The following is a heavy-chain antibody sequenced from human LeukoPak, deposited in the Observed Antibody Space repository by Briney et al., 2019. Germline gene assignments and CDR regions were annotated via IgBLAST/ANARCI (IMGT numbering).Heavy chain of an antibody. D-gene: IGHD3-22*01. J-gene: IGHJ3*01. CDR1: GYSISSGYY. CDR2: IYYSGST. CDR3: AREGRYAYYYDSSGYPSASGL. Sequence: PSETLSLTCTVSGYSISSGYYWGWIRQPPGKGLEWIGSIYYSGSTYYNPSLKSRVTISVDTSKNQFSLKLSSVTAADTAVYYCAREGRYAYYYDSSGYPSASGLWGQGTMVTVSS. V-gene: IGHV4-38-2*02.